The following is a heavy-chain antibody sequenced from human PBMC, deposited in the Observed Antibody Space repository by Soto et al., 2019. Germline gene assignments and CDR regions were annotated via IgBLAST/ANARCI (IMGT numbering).Heavy chain of an antibody. CDR2: LDYGRSA. CDR1: GDSISSYY. Sequence: QVQLQESGPGLVKPSETLSLTCAVSGDSISSYYCMWIRQPPGKGLESIGYLDYGRSANYNPSLRGPVTLSVDTSTNQCSLTLSSMTAADTAVYYCALRSMAVVPEYWGQGTLVTVSS. V-gene: IGHV4-59*01. CDR3: ALRSMAVVPEY. J-gene: IGHJ4*02. D-gene: IGHD3-22*01.